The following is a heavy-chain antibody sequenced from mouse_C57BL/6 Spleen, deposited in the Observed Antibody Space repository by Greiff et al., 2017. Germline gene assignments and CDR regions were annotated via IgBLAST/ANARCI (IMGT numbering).Heavy chain of an antibody. CDR3: ITTVVADWYFDV. D-gene: IGHD1-1*01. CDR2: IDPETGGT. CDR1: GYTFTDYE. Sequence: VQLQQSGAELVRPGASVTLSCKASGYTFTDYEMHWVKQTPVHGLEWIGAIDPETGGTAYNQKFKGKAILTADKSSSTAFMELLSLTSEYSAVYYCITTVVADWYFDVWGTGTTVTVSS. V-gene: IGHV1-15*01. J-gene: IGHJ1*03.